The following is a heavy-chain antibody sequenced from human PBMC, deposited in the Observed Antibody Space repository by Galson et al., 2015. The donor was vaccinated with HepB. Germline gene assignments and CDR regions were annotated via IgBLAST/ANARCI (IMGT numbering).Heavy chain of an antibody. J-gene: IGHJ3*02. CDR1: GGSISSTSYY. V-gene: IGHV4-39*01. CDR3: ASPTPLYGSGTIDAFEI. CDR2: MYYSVNT. Sequence: ETLSLTCNVSGGSISSTSYYWAWIRQPPGKGLEWIGSMYYSVNTYYSPSLKSRVTISVDTSKNQFSLKLTSVTAADTTVYYCASPTPLYGSGTIDAFEIWGQGTMVTVSP. D-gene: IGHD3-10*01.